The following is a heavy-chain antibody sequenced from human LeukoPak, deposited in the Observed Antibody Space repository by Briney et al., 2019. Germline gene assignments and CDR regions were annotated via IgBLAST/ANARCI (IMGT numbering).Heavy chain of an antibody. CDR3: ARQWRPKGITMIRGVRPYYYMDV. J-gene: IGHJ6*03. V-gene: IGHV1-18*01. CDR1: GYTFTSYG. Sequence: WASVTVSCKASGYTFTSYGISWVRQAPGQGLEWMGWISAYNGNTNYAQKLQGRVTMTTDTSTSTAYMELRSLRSDDTAVYYCARQWRPKGITMIRGVRPYYYMDVWGKGTTVTISS. CDR2: ISAYNGNT. D-gene: IGHD3-10*01.